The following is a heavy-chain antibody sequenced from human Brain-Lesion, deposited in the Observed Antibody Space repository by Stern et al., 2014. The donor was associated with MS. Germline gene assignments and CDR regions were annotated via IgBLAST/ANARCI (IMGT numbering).Heavy chain of an antibody. J-gene: IGHJ6*02. CDR1: GGSISSGGYY. Sequence: DQLVESGPGLVKPSQTLSLSCTVSGGSISSGGYYWSWIRQPAGKGLEWIGRIFNRGSTSYNPSLKSRVPISIDTSKTQFSLRLNSMTAADTAVYYCARGRVVPGFQYYATDVWGQGTTVIVSS. CDR2: IFNRGST. D-gene: IGHD2-2*01. V-gene: IGHV4-61*02. CDR3: ARGRVVPGFQYYATDV.